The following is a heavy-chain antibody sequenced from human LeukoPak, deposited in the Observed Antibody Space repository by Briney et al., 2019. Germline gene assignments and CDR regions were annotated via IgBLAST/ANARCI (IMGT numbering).Heavy chain of an antibody. CDR1: GGTFSSYA. CDR2: IIPIFGTA. V-gene: IGHV1-69*05. J-gene: IGHJ3*02. Sequence: SVKVSCKASGGTFSSYAISWVRQAPGQGLEWMGGIIPIFGTANYAQKFQGGVTITTDESTSTAYMELSSLRSEDTAVYYCARRKTKGARDAFDIWGQGTMVTVSS. D-gene: IGHD1-26*01. CDR3: ARRKTKGARDAFDI.